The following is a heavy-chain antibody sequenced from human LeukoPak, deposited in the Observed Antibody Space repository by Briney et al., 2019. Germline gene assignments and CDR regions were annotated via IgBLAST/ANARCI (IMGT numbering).Heavy chain of an antibody. Sequence: GGSLRLSCAASGFTFNTFNMNWVRQAPGKGLEWVSSIPSGGDYIYYADSVKGRFTTSRDNAKTSLSLQLNSLRVEDTAVYYCARGHYDVLAASYKWTPDYWGQGTLVTVSS. V-gene: IGHV3-21*01. CDR3: ARGHYDVLAASYKWTPDY. D-gene: IGHD3-9*01. CDR1: GFTFNTFN. CDR2: IPSGGDYI. J-gene: IGHJ4*02.